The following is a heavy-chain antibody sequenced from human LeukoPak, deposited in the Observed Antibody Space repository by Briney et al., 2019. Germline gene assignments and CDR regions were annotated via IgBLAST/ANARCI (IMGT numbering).Heavy chain of an antibody. Sequence: GGSLRLSCAASGFTFSSYWTSWVRQAPGKGLEWVANIKQDGSEKYYVDSVKGRFTISRDNAKNSLYLQMNSLRAEDTAVYYCALESWDYWGQGTLVTVSS. J-gene: IGHJ4*02. CDR1: GFTFSSYW. D-gene: IGHD3-16*02. CDR2: IKQDGSEK. V-gene: IGHV3-7*01. CDR3: ALESWDY.